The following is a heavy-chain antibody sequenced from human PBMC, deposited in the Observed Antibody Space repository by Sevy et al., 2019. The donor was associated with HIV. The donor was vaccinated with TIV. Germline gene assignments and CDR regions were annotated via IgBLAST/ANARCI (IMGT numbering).Heavy chain of an antibody. J-gene: IGHJ6*03. Sequence: ASVKVSCKASGGTFSSYAISWVRQAPGQGLEWMGGIIPIFGTANYAQKFQGRVTITADKTTSTAYMELSSLRSEDMAVYYCARATGGDYYDSSGYYNYYYMDVWGKWTTVTVSS. V-gene: IGHV1-69*06. CDR2: IIPIFGTA. CDR3: ARATGGDYYDSSGYYNYYYMDV. CDR1: GGTFSSYA. D-gene: IGHD3-22*01.